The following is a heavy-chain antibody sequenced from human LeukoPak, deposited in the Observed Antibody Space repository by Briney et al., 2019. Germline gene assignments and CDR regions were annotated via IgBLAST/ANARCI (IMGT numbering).Heavy chain of an antibody. CDR1: GGSISSYY. D-gene: IGHD6-13*01. V-gene: IGHV4-59*12. CDR3: ARAEQQLVHFDY. CDR2: IYHSGST. J-gene: IGHJ4*02. Sequence: PSETLSLTCTVSGGSISSYYWSWIRQPPGKGLEWIGEIYHSGSTNYNPSLKSRVTISVDKSKNQFSLKLSSVTAADTAVYYCARAEQQLVHFDYWGQGTLVTVSS.